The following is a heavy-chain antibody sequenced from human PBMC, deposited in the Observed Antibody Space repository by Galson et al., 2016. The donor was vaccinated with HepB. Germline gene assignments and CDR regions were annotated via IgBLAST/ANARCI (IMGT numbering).Heavy chain of an antibody. CDR1: AFTFGDYA. D-gene: IGHD3-22*01. CDR3: APRFDSGGYYYVPFES. J-gene: IGHJ4*02. Sequence: SLRLSCAVSAFTFGDYAMTWFRQAPGKGLEWVGFIRSTPFGGTTDYAASVKGRFTISRDDSKSIAYLQMNSLISDDTAVYYCAPRFDSGGYYYVPFESWGQGALVTVSS. V-gene: IGHV3-49*03. CDR2: IRSTPFGGTT.